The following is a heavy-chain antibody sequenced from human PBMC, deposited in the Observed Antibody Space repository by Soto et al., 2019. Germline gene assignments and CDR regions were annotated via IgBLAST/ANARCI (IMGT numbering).Heavy chain of an antibody. D-gene: IGHD2-21*02. CDR1: GGTFSSYA. J-gene: IGHJ3*02. CDR2: IIPIFGTA. V-gene: IGHV1-69*13. Sequence: SVKVSCKASGGTFSSYAISWVRQAPGQGLEWMGGIIPIFGTANYAQKFQGRVTITADESTSTAYMELSSLRSEDTAVYYCARDSGGVYCGGDCYAFDIWGQGTMVTVSS. CDR3: ARDSGGVYCGGDCYAFDI.